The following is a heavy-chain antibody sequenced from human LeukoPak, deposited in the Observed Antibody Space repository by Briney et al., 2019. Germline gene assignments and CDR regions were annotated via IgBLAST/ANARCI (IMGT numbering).Heavy chain of an antibody. V-gene: IGHV3-21*01. Sequence: PGGSLRLSCAASGFTFSTYTMNWVRQAPGKGLEWVSFISSSSSYMYYADSVKGRFTISRDNTKKSLYLQMNSLRAEDTAVYYCARDFSGYDYNFDHWGQGTLVTVSS. D-gene: IGHD5-12*01. CDR1: GFTFSTYT. CDR3: ARDFSGYDYNFDH. CDR2: ISSSSSYM. J-gene: IGHJ4*02.